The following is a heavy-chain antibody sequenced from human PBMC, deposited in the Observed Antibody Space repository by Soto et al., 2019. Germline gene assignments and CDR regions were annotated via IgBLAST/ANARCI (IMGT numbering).Heavy chain of an antibody. CDR1: GGSFSGYC. CDR2: INHSGST. V-gene: IGHV4-34*01. CDR3: ARGQILTGFYGDYMDV. D-gene: IGHD3-9*01. J-gene: IGHJ6*03. Sequence: QVQLQQWGAGLLKPSETLSLTCAVYGGSFSGYCWSWIRQPPGKGLEWIGEINHSGSTNNNPSLKSRVTISVDMSKNQFSLQLSSVTAADTAVYYCARGQILTGFYGDYMDVWGKGTTVTVSS.